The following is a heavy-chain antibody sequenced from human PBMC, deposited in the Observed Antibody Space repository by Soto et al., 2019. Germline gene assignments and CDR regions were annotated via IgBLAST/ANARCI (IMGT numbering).Heavy chain of an antibody. Sequence: PSETLSLTCTVSAGSITSYYWSWIRQPPGKGLEWIGYVYFSGSSKYNPSLKSRITISVDRSKNQFSLKLSSVTAADTAVYYCARSHIVPRLLMYPYDYWGQGTLVTVSS. CDR1: AGSITSYY. CDR3: ARSHIVPRLLMYPYDY. V-gene: IGHV4-59*08. CDR2: VYFSGSS. D-gene: IGHD6-6*01. J-gene: IGHJ4*02.